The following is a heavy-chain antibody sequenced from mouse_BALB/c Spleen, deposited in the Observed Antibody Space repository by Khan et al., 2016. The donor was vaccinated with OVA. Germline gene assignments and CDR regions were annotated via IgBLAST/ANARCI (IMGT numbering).Heavy chain of an antibody. J-gene: IGHJ3*01. V-gene: IGHV14-3*02. CDR1: GFNIKDTD. Sequence: EVQLQQSGAELVKPGASVKLSCKASGFNIKDTDMHWVKQSPEKGLEWIGWIDPSNGNTKYDAKFQGKATITADTSSNTANLELRSLTSVDTAVYYCDRDDWVVFDYWGQGTMVTVSA. CDR3: DRDDWVVFDY. D-gene: IGHD4-1*01. CDR2: IDPSNGNT.